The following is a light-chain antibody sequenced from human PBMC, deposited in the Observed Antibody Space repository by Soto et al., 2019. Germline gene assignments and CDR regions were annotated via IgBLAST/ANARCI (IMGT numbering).Light chain of an antibody. V-gene: IGKV1-5*03. CDR2: KAS. CDR3: QQYNSYRWT. Sequence: IQLTQSPSSLSASVGDRVTITCRASQTISSWLAWYQQKPGKAPKLLIYKASTLKSGVPSRFSGSGSGTEFTLTISSLQPDDFATYYCQQYNSYRWTFGLGTKVDIK. CDR1: QTISSW. J-gene: IGKJ1*01.